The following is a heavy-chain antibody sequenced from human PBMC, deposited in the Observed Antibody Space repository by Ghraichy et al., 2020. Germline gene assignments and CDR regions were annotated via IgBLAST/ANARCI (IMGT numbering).Heavy chain of an antibody. D-gene: IGHD3-22*01. J-gene: IGHJ4*02. Sequence: GGSLRLSCAASRFTFSSHWMHWVRQAPGKGLVWVSRINSDGSTTSYADSVRGRFTISRDNAKNTLYLQVNSLRAEDTAVYYCARALPYYYDSSGMGFDYWGQGTLVTVSS. CDR2: INSDGSTT. V-gene: IGHV3-74*01. CDR1: RFTFSSHW. CDR3: ARALPYYYDSSGMGFDY.